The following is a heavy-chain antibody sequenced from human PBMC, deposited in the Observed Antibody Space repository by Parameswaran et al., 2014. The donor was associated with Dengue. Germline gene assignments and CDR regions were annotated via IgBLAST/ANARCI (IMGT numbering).Heavy chain of an antibody. CDR2: IYPGDSDT. J-gene: IGHJ3*02. D-gene: IGHD3-22*01. V-gene: IGHV5-51*01. Sequence: VRQMPGKGLEWMGIIYPGDSDTRYSPSFQGQVTISADKSISTAYLQWSSLKASDTAMYYCARQRDYYDTPWAFDIWGQGTMVTVSS. CDR3: ARQRDYYDTPWAFDI.